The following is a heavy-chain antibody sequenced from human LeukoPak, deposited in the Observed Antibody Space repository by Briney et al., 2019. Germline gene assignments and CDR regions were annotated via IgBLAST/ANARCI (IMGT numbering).Heavy chain of an antibody. J-gene: IGHJ3*02. CDR1: GFTFSSYS. CDR2: ISSSSSYI. V-gene: IGHV3-21*01. D-gene: IGHD2-2*01. CDR3: ARGTTSCCNDAFDI. Sequence: GGSLRLSCAASGFTFSSYSMNWVRQAPGKGLEWVSSISSSSSYIYYADAVKGRFTISRDNAKNSLCLQMNSLRAEETAVYYCARGTTSCCNDAFDIWGQGTMVTVSS.